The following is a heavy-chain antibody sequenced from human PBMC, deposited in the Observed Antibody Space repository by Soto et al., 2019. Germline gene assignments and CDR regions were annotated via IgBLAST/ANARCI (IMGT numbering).Heavy chain of an antibody. CDR1: GGTFSSYA. D-gene: IGHD6-19*01. CDR2: IIPIFGTA. V-gene: IGHV1-69*06. J-gene: IGHJ5*02. Sequence: SSVKVSCKASGGTFSSYAISWVRQAPGQGLEWMGGIIPIFGTANYAQKFQGRVTITADKSTSTAYMELSSLRSEDTAVYYCARGVDPGIAVAGTRGWFDPWGQGTLVTVSS. CDR3: ARGVDPGIAVAGTRGWFDP.